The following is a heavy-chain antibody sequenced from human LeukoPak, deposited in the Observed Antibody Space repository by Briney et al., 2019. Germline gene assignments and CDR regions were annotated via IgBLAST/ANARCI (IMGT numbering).Heavy chain of an antibody. CDR2: INAGNGNT. CDR3: ARDLRQLPRRGYYYYGMDV. J-gene: IGHJ6*02. CDR1: GYTFTSYA. Sequence: ASVKVSCKASGYTFTSYAMHWVRQAPGQRLEWMGWINAGNGNTKYSQEFQGRVTITRDTSASTAYMELSSLRSEDTAVYYCARDLRQLPRRGYYYYGMDVWGQGTTVTVSS. D-gene: IGHD2-2*01. V-gene: IGHV1-3*01.